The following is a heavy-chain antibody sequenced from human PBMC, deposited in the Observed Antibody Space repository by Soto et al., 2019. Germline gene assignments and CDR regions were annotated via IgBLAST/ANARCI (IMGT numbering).Heavy chain of an antibody. V-gene: IGHV1-2*02. Sequence: ASVKVSCKASGYTFTGYYMHWVRQAPGQGLEWMGWINPKSGDTDYAQKFQGRVTMTRDTSISTAYLGLSRLRLDDTAFYYCARDRERLVPTFDYWGQGTLVTVSS. D-gene: IGHD1-1*01. CDR2: INPKSGDT. CDR3: ARDRERLVPTFDY. J-gene: IGHJ4*02. CDR1: GYTFTGYY.